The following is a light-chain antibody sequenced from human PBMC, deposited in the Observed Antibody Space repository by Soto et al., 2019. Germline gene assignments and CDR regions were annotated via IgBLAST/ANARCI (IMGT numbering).Light chain of an antibody. Sequence: QSVLTQPASVSGSPGQSITISCTGTSSDVGGHNYVSWYQQHPGKAPKLMIYEVSNRPSGVSNRFSGSKSGNTASLTISGLQAEDEADYYCSSHASSSTLFGGGTKLTVL. CDR2: EVS. CDR1: SSDVGGHNY. CDR3: SSHASSSTL. V-gene: IGLV2-14*01. J-gene: IGLJ2*01.